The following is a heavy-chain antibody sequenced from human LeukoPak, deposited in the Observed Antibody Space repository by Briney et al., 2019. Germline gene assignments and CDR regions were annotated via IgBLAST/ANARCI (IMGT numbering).Heavy chain of an antibody. D-gene: IGHD3-16*01. CDR2: IKQDGSEK. Sequence: PGGSLRLSCAASGFTFSSYWMSWVRQAPGKGLEWVANIKQDGSEKYYVDSVKGRFTISRDNAKNSLYLQMNSPRAEDTAVYYCAREAGYYDYVWGSSPLDYWGQGTLVTVSS. CDR1: GFTFSSYW. V-gene: IGHV3-7*01. CDR3: AREAGYYDYVWGSSPLDY. J-gene: IGHJ4*02.